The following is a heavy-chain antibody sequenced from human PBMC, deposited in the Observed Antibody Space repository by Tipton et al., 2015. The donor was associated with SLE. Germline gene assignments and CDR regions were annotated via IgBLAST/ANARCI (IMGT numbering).Heavy chain of an antibody. Sequence: TLSLTCTVSGGSISGNYWSWIRQPPGKRLEWIGYIYFSGSTDYNPSLKSRVSISVDTSKNQFSLRLNSVTAADTAVYYCTRGGSGGYEGLSDYYGMDVWGQGTTVTVSS. CDR1: GGSISGNY. CDR2: IYFSGST. CDR3: TRGGSGGYEGLSDYYGMDV. D-gene: IGHD1-26*01. V-gene: IGHV4-59*01. J-gene: IGHJ6*02.